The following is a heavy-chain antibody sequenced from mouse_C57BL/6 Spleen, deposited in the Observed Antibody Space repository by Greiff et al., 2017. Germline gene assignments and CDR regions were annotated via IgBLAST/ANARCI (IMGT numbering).Heavy chain of an antibody. CDR3: AQDLNFDY. Sequence: VQLQQSGAELVRPGASVTLSCKASGYTFTDYEMHWVKQTPVHGLEWIGAIDPETGGTAYNQKFKDKATLTADKSSSTAYMQLSSLTSEDSAVYYCAQDLNFDYWGQGTTLTVSS. CDR1: GYTFTDYE. CDR2: IDPETGGT. J-gene: IGHJ2*01. D-gene: IGHD1-3*01. V-gene: IGHV1-15*01.